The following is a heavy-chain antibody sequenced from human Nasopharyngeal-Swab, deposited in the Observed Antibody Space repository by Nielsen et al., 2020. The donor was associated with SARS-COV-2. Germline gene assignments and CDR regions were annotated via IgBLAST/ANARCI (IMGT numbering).Heavy chain of an antibody. CDR2: ISDTGDTT. J-gene: IGHJ4*02. CDR3: ATDRDNYGSGTFDY. CDR1: GFTFSDYY. V-gene: IGHV3-11*04. D-gene: IGHD3-10*01. Sequence: EGSLRLSCATSGFTFSDYYMGWIRQAPGKGLEWVSYISDTGDTTYYADAVKGRFTISRDNAQNSLYLQINSLRAEDTAIYYCATDRDNYGSGTFDYWGQGTLVTVAP.